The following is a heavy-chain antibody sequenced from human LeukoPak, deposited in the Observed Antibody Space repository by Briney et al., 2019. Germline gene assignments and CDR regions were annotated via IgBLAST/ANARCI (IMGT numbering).Heavy chain of an antibody. CDR2: IKQDGSEK. CDR1: GFTFSSYW. CDR3: ARDDYDYVWGSYRFDAFDI. J-gene: IGHJ3*02. D-gene: IGHD3-16*02. Sequence: GGSLRLSCAASGFTFSSYWMSWVRQAPGKGLEWVANIKQDGSEKYYVDSVKGRFTISRDNAKNSLYLQMNSLRAEDTAVYYCARDDYDYVWGSYRFDAFDIWGQGTMVTVSS. V-gene: IGHV3-7*01.